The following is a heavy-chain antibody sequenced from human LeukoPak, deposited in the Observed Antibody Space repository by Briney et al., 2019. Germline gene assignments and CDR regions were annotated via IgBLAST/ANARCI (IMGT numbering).Heavy chain of an antibody. D-gene: IGHD5-12*01. CDR2: INWNDGST. CDR3: ARVAYSAYDYPTLLPPFDY. V-gene: IGHV3-20*04. Sequence: PGGSLRLSCAASGFTFDDYGMSWVRQAPGKGLEWVSGINWNDGSTAYADSVKGRFTISRDNAKNSLSLQMSSLRAEDTALYYCARVAYSAYDYPTLLPPFDYWGQGTLVTVSS. J-gene: IGHJ4*02. CDR1: GFTFDDYG.